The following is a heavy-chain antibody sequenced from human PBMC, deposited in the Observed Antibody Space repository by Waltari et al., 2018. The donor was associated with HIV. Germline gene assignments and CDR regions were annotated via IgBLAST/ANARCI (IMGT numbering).Heavy chain of an antibody. CDR2: INTDGTSE. D-gene: IGHD3-22*01. CDR1: GFRLSYYC. Sequence: VQLVQSGGGLVQPGGALTLPCHDSGFRLSYYCMSWFRLAPGRGLVWVSRINTDGTSERYADSVKGRFTISRDNAKNTLYLQMNSLRPEDTAVYYCASFLYDTIGYHYWGSNYFDNWGQGTLVTVSS. J-gene: IGHJ4*02. CDR3: ASFLYDTIGYHYWGSNYFDN. V-gene: IGHV3-74*01.